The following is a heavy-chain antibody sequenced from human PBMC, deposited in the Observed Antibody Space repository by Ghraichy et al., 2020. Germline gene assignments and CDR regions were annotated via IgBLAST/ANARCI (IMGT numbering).Heavy chain of an antibody. CDR1: GYTLTELS. Sequence: ASVKVSCKVSGYTLTELSMHWVRQAPGKGLEWMGGFDPEDGETIYAQKFQGRVTMTEDTSTDTAYMELSSLRSEDTAVYYCATDPAHVDTATGQVWGQGTLVTVSS. V-gene: IGHV1-24*01. D-gene: IGHD5-18*01. CDR2: FDPEDGET. CDR3: ATDPAHVDTATGQV. J-gene: IGHJ4*02.